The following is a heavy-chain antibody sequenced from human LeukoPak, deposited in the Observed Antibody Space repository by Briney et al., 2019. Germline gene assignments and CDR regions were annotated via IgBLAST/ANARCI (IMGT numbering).Heavy chain of an antibody. V-gene: IGHV1-8*01. Sequence: GASVKVSCKASGYTFTSYDINWVRQAAGQGLEWMGWMNPNSGNTGYAQKFQGRVTMTRNTSITTAYMELGSLRSEDTAVYYCASPGPAITGTTGAFDIWGQGTMVTVSS. CDR3: ASPGPAITGTTGAFDI. CDR2: MNPNSGNT. D-gene: IGHD1-7*01. CDR1: GYTFTSYD. J-gene: IGHJ3*02.